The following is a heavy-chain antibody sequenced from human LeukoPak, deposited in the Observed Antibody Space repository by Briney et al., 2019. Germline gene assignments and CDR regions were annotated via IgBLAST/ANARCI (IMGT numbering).Heavy chain of an antibody. CDR1: GFIFINYA. V-gene: IGHV3-23*01. D-gene: IGHD1-26*01. CDR3: AKSGSRWSYFDY. J-gene: IGHJ4*02. Sequence: GGSLRLSCAASGFIFINYAMNWVRQAPGKGLEWVADIDNDGGKTYYTDSAKGRFTISRDNSKNTLYLQMNSLRAEDTALYYCAKSGSRWSYFDYWGQGTLVTVSA. CDR2: IDNDGGKT.